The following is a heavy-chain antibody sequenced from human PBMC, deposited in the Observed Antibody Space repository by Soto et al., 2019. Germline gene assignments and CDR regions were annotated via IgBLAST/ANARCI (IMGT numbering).Heavy chain of an antibody. CDR2: INTYSGNT. Sequence: ASVKVSCKISGHSFTSYPISWVRQTPGQGLEWMGWINTYSGNTNYAQKFRGRVTMTTDTSTSTAYMELRSLRSDDTAVYFCARVIRGAADYWGQGTLVTVSS. CDR3: ARVIRGAADY. J-gene: IGHJ4*02. CDR1: GHSFTSYP. D-gene: IGHD1-26*01. V-gene: IGHV1-18*04.